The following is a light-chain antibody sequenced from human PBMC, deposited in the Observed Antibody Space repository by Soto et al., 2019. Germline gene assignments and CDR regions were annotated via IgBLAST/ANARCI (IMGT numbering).Light chain of an antibody. CDR2: DVN. CDR3: CSYAGSYTGV. V-gene: IGLV2-11*01. J-gene: IGLJ1*01. CDR1: SSDVGGYNY. Sequence: QSALTQPRSVSGSPGQSVTISCTGTSSDVGGYNYVSWYQQHPGKAPKLMIYDVNKRPSGVPDRFSGSKSGNTASLTISGLQAEDEADYYCCSYAGSYTGVFGTGTKLTVL.